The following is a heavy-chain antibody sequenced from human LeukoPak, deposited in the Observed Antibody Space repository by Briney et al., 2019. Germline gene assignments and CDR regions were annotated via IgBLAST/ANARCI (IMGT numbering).Heavy chain of an antibody. D-gene: IGHD3-3*01. J-gene: IGHJ4*02. CDR3: ASLRSRFLEWLLYGAFDY. Sequence: PSETLSLTCTVSGGSISSSSYYWGWIRQPPGKGLEWIGSIYYSGSTYYNPSLKSRVTISVDTSKNQFSLKLSSVTAADTAVYYCASLRSRFLEWLLYGAFDYWGQGTLVTVSS. V-gene: IGHV4-39*07. CDR1: GGSISSSSYY. CDR2: IYYSGST.